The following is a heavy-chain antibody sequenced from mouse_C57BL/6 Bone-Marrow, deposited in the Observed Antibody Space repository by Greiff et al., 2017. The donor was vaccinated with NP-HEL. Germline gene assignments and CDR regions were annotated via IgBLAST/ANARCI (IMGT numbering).Heavy chain of an antibody. D-gene: IGHD1-1*01. Sequence: DVQLQESGPELVKPGASVKIPCKASGYTFTDYNMDWVKQSHGKSLEWIGDINPNNGGTIYNQKFKGKATLTVDKSSSTAYMERRSLTSEDTAVYYCARCSSPYYAMDYWGQGTAVTVSS. V-gene: IGHV1-18*01. J-gene: IGHJ4*01. CDR2: INPNNGGT. CDR3: ARCSSPYYAMDY. CDR1: GYTFTDYN.